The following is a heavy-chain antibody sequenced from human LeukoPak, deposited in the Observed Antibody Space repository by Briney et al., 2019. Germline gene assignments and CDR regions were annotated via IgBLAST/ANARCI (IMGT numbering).Heavy chain of an antibody. V-gene: IGHV3-33*01. Sequence: GRSLRLSCAASGFTFSSYGMHWVRQAPGKGLEWVTVIWYDGSNKYYADSVKGRFTISRDNSKNTLYLQMNSLRAEDTAVYYCARDKPRVRSQRGGYFDYWGQGTLATVSS. CDR2: IWYDGSNK. CDR1: GFTFSSYG. D-gene: IGHD4-17*01. J-gene: IGHJ4*02. CDR3: ARDKPRVRSQRGGYFDY.